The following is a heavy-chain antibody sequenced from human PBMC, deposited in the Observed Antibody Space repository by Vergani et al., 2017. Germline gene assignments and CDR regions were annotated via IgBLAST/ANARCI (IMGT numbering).Heavy chain of an antibody. J-gene: IGHJ4*02. D-gene: IGHD3-9*01. CDR1: GESFSGYY. CDR2: INHSGTT. CDR3: ARGRPATVLRAKRFDY. V-gene: IGHV4-34*01. Sequence: QVQLQQWGAGLLKPSETLSLTCAVFGESFSGYYWSWIRQPPGKGLEWIGEINHSGTTNYNPSLKSRVTISVDTSKNQFSLKLSSVTAADTAVYYCARGRPATVLRAKRFDYWGQGTLVTVSS.